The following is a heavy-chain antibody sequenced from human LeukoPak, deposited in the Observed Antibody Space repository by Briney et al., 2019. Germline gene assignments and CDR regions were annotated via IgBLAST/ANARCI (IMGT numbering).Heavy chain of an antibody. J-gene: IGHJ6*03. V-gene: IGHV1-69*06. CDR3: AKGGDHGYYYYYMDV. CDR1: GGTFSSYA. D-gene: IGHD2-21*02. Sequence: SVKVSCKASGGTFSSYAISWVRQAPGQGLEWMGGIIPIFGTANYAQKFQGRVTITADKSTSTAYMELSSLRSEDTAVYYCAKGGDHGYYYYYMDVWGKGTTVTVSS. CDR2: IIPIFGTA.